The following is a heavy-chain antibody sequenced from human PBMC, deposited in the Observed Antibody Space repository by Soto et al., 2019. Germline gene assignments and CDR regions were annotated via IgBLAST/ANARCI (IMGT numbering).Heavy chain of an antibody. V-gene: IGHV1-3*01. CDR1: GYTFTSYA. J-gene: IGHJ6*02. CDR3: ARKGYDILTGSDYYGMDV. D-gene: IGHD3-9*01. CDR2: INAGNGNT. Sequence: QVQLVQSGAEVKKPGASVKVSCKASGYTFTSYAMHWVRQAPGQRLEWMGWINAGNGNTKYSQKFQGRVTITRDTYASTAYMELSSLRSEDTAVYYCARKGYDILTGSDYYGMDVWGQGTTVTVSS.